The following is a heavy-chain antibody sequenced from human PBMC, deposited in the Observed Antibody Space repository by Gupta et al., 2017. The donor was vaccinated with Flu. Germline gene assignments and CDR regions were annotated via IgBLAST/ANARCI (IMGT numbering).Heavy chain of an antibody. CDR1: GFTFSSYG. CDR2: ISYDGSNK. Sequence: QVQLVESGGGVVQPGRSLRLSCAASGFTFSSYGMHWVRQAPGKGLEWVAVISYDGSNKYYADSVKGRFTISRDNSKNTLYLQMNSLRAEDTAVYYCVLRFNWGQGTLVTVSS. V-gene: IGHV3-30*03. D-gene: IGHD3-3*01. CDR3: VLRFN. J-gene: IGHJ4*02.